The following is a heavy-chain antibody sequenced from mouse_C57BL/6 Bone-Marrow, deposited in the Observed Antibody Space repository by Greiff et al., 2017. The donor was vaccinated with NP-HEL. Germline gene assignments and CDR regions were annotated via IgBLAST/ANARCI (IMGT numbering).Heavy chain of an antibody. Sequence: QVQLKQPGAELVMPGASVKLSCKASSYTFTSYWMHWVKQRPGQGLEWIGEIDPSDSYTNYNQKFKGKSTLTVDKSSSTAYMQLSSLTSEDSAVYYCAREALFITTVVATPGGFDYWGQGTTLTVSS. J-gene: IGHJ2*01. CDR1: SYTFTSYW. D-gene: IGHD1-1*01. CDR3: AREALFITTVVATPGGFDY. V-gene: IGHV1-69*01. CDR2: IDPSDSYT.